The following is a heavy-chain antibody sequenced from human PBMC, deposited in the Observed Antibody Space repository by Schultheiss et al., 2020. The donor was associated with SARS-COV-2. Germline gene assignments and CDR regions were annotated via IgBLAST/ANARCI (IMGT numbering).Heavy chain of an antibody. D-gene: IGHD6-13*01. CDR3: ARDARGSSSWYIYYYGMDV. V-gene: IGHV3-66*01. Sequence: GGSLRLSCAASGFTVSSNYMSWVRQAPGKGLEWVSVIYSGGSTYYADSVKGRFTISRDNAKNTLYLQMNSLRDEDTAVYYCARDARGSSSWYIYYYGMDVWGQGTTVTVSS. J-gene: IGHJ6*02. CDR1: GFTVSSNY. CDR2: IYSGGST.